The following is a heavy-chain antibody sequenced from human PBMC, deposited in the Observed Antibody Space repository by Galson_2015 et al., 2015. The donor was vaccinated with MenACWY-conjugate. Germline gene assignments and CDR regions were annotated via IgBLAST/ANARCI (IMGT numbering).Heavy chain of an antibody. CDR3: VRGWGHSAMGYGLKPGAFDV. J-gene: IGHJ3*01. Sequence: SLRLSCAASGFTLSSYWMHWVRQVPGKGLVWVSRINPDGSGTTYADSVKGRFTISRDNAKNTLYLQMNSLRAEDTAVYYCVRGWGHSAMGYGLKPGAFDVWGRGTMVTVSS. CDR1: GFTLSSYW. D-gene: IGHD2-15*01. V-gene: IGHV3-74*01. CDR2: INPDGSGT.